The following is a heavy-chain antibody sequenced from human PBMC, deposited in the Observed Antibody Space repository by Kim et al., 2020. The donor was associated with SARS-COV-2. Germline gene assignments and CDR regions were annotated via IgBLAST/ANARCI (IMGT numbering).Heavy chain of an antibody. V-gene: IGHV5-51*01. CDR1: GYSFTNYW. D-gene: IGHD1-26*01. CDR3: ARSEFYYNNGPFLDY. CDR2: IYPGDSDT. J-gene: IGHJ4*02. Sequence: GESLQISCKGSGYSFTNYWVAWVRQMPGKGLEWMAIIYPGDSDTRYSPSFQGQVSISVDRSISTAYLKWRSLKASDTAMYYCARSEFYYNNGPFLDYWGQGTLVTVSS.